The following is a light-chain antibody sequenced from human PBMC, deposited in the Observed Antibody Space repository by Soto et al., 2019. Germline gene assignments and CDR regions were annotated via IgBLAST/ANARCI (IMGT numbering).Light chain of an antibody. V-gene: IGLV2-14*01. CDR3: SSKRDSSTLFV. J-gene: IGLJ1*01. CDR2: EVT. CDR1: SHDIGGYDF. Sequence: QSALTQPASVSGSPGQSITISCTGTSHDIGGYDFVSWYQQYPGRAPRLLISEVTRRPSGVSSRFSGSKSGNTASLTISGLQAEDEADYYCSSKRDSSTLFVFGTGTKLTVL.